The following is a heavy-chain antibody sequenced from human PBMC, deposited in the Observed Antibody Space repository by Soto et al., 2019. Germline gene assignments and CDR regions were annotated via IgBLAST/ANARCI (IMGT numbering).Heavy chain of an antibody. D-gene: IGHD6-19*01. Sequence: EVQLLESGGGLVQPGGSLGLSCAASGFTFSSYAMSWVRQAPGKGLGWVSAISGSGGSTYYADSVKGRFTISRDNSTNTLYLQMNSLRAEDTAVYYCAKSSLTFVAASFDYWGQGTLVTVSS. CDR3: AKSSLTFVAASFDY. J-gene: IGHJ4*02. CDR1: GFTFSSYA. CDR2: ISGSGGST. V-gene: IGHV3-23*01.